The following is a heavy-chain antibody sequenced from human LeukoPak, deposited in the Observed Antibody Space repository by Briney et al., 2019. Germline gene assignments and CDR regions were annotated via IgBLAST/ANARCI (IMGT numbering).Heavy chain of an antibody. CDR2: IYYSGST. CDR3: ARVRTALAPRPYFDY. J-gene: IGHJ4*02. CDR1: GGSISSGSYY. D-gene: IGHD5-18*01. Sequence: SQTLSLTCTVSGGSISSGSYYWSWIRQPPGKGLEWIGYIYYSGSTNYNSSLKSRVTISVDTSKNQFSLRLTSVTAADTAVYYCARVRTALAPRPYFDYWGQGTLVTVSS. V-gene: IGHV4-61*01.